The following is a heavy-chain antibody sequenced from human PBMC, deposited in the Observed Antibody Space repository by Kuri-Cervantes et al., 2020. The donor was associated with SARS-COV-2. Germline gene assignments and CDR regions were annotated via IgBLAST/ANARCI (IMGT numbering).Heavy chain of an antibody. CDR1: GFTFDDYA. V-gene: IGHV3-9*01. J-gene: IGHJ6*03. CDR3: AREGGYWDYYYYYYMDV. CDR2: ISWNSGSI. Sequence: GGSLRLSCAASGFTFDDYAMHWVRQAPGKGLEWVSGISWNSGSIGYADSVKGRFTISRDNAKNSLYLQMNSLRAEDTAVYYCAREGGYWDYYYYYYMDVWGKGTTVTVSS. D-gene: IGHD3-22*01.